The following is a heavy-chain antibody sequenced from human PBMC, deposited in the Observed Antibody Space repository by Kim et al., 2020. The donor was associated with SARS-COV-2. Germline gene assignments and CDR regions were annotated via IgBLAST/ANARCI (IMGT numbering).Heavy chain of an antibody. CDR1: GGSISSSSYY. Sequence: SETLSLTCTVSGGSISSSSYYWGWIRQPPGKGLEWIGSIYYSGSTYYNPSLKSRVTISVDTSKNQVSLKLSSVTAADTAVYYCARSNLREFDPWGQGTLVTVSS. V-gene: IGHV4-39*01. CDR2: IYYSGST. CDR3: ARSNLREFDP. J-gene: IGHJ5*02. D-gene: IGHD3-16*01.